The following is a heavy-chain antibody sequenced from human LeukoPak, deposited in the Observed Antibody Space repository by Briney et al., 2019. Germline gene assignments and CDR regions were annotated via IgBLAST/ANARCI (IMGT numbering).Heavy chain of an antibody. CDR2: IYTSGST. D-gene: IGHD3-10*01. CDR3: AKVAKYYYGPETYFFFEH. J-gene: IGHJ4*02. CDR1: GGPISSYY. V-gene: IGHV4-4*07. Sequence: SETLSLTCTVSGGPISSYYWSWIRQPAGKGLEWIGRIYTSGSTNYNPSLNSRVTMSIDTSKNQFSLNLRSVTAADTAVYYCAKVAKYYYGPETYFFFEHWGQGTLVTVSS.